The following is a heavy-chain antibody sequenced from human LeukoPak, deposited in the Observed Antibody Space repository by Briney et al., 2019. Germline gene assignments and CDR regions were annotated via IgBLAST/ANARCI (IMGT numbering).Heavy chain of an antibody. CDR2: INWNGGST. J-gene: IGHJ4*02. V-gene: IGHV3-20*04. Sequence: GGSLRLSCAASGFTFDDYGMSWVRKAPGKGLEWVSGINWNGGSTGYADSVKGRFTISRDNAKNSLYLQMNSLRAEDTALYYCARDSDQLYYFDYWGQGTLVTVSS. CDR3: ARDSDQLYYFDY. D-gene: IGHD2-2*01. CDR1: GFTFDDYG.